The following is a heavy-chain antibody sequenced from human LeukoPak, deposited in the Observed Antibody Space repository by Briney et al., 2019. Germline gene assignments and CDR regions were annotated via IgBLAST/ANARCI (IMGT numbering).Heavy chain of an antibody. CDR3: ARTPYDFWSGYYQYNWFDP. J-gene: IGHJ5*02. CDR2: IYHSGST. D-gene: IGHD3-3*01. Sequence: SETLSLTCAVSGGSISSGGYSWSWIRQPPGKGLEWIGYIYHSGSTYYNPSLKSRVTISVDTSKNQFSLKLSSVTAADTAVYYCARTPYDFWSGYYQYNWFDPWGQGTLVTVSS. V-gene: IGHV4-30-2*02. CDR1: GGSISSGGYS.